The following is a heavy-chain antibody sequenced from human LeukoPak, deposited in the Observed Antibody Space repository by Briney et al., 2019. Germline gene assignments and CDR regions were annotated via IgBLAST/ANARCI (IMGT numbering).Heavy chain of an antibody. CDR1: GFTFSDYY. Sequence: PGGSLRLSCAASGFTFSDYYMSWIRQAPGKGLEWVSYISSSGSTIYYADSVKGRFTISRDNSKNTLYLQMNSLRAEDTAVYYCARSMVRGVIITNADYWGQGTLVTVSS. D-gene: IGHD3-10*01. CDR2: ISSSGSTI. CDR3: ARSMVRGVIITNADY. J-gene: IGHJ4*02. V-gene: IGHV3-11*04.